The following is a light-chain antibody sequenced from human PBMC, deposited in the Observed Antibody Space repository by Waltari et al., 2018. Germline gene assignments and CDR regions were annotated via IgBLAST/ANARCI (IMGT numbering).Light chain of an antibody. CDR3: QQFNTWWT. Sequence: EIVLTQSQATLSVSPGERATLFCRASHSIRNNLAWYQQNPAQAPRLLIYGASTRATGIPARFSGSGSGTEFTLTISSLQSEDFAVYYCQQFNTWWTFGQGTKVEFK. J-gene: IGKJ1*01. CDR1: HSIRNN. V-gene: IGKV3-15*01. CDR2: GAS.